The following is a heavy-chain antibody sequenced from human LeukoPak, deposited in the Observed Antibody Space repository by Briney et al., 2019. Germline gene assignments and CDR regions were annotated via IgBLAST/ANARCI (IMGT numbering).Heavy chain of an antibody. CDR1: GYTFTTYD. Sequence: GPVKVSCKASGYTFTTYDINWVRQATGQGLEWMGWMNPNSGNTGYAQKFQGRVTMTRNTSISTAYMELSSLRSEDTAVYYCARGPNKSDGGNSGSAWFDPWGQGTLVTASS. V-gene: IGHV1-8*01. CDR2: MNPNSGNT. CDR3: ARGPNKSDGGNSGSAWFDP. J-gene: IGHJ5*02. D-gene: IGHD4-23*01.